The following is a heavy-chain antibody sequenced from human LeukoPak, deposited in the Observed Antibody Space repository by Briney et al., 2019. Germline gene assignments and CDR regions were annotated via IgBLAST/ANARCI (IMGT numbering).Heavy chain of an antibody. CDR2: IYSGGST. CDR1: GFPVSSNY. D-gene: IGHD3-10*01. CDR3: ARDPPLWSVDY. V-gene: IGHV3-53*05. Sequence: GGSPRLSFAASGFPVSSNYRSWAPQAPGRGWEGVSVIYSGGSTYYADSVKGRFTISRDNSKNTLYLQMNSLRAEDTAVYYCARDPPLWSVDYWGQGTLVTVSS. J-gene: IGHJ4*02.